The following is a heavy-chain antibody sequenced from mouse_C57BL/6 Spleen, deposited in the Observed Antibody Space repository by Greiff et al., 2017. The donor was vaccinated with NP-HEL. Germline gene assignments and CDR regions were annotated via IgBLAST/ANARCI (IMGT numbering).Heavy chain of an antibody. Sequence: VQLQQSGAELAKPGASVKLSCKASGYTFTSYWMHWVKQRPGQGLEWIGYINPSSGYTKYNQKFKDKVILTADKSSSMTYMQLSSLTYEDSAVYYCASLFAYRGQETLVTVSA. CDR3: ASLFAY. CDR2: INPSSGYT. CDR1: GYTFTSYW. J-gene: IGHJ3*01. V-gene: IGHV1-7*01.